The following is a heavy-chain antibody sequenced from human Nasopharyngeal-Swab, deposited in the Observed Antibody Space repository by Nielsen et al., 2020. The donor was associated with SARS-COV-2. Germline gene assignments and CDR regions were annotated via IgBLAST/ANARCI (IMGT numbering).Heavy chain of an antibody. CDR1: GGSISSSNW. CDR3: ARVRWQWLVKDMKRNYFDY. CDR2: IYHSGST. Sequence: SETLSLTCAVSGGSISSSNWWSWVRQSPGKGLEWIGEIYHSGSTNYNPSLKSRVTISVDKSKNQFSLKLSSVTAADTAVYYCARVRWQWLVKDMKRNYFDYWGRGTLVTVSS. V-gene: IGHV4-4*02. D-gene: IGHD6-19*01. J-gene: IGHJ4*02.